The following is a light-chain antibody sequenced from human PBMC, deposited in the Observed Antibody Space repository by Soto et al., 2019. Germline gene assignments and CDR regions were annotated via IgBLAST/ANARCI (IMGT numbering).Light chain of an antibody. J-gene: IGLJ2*01. CDR2: EVS. CDR3: SSYTTSTTLV. Sequence: QSALTQPASVSGSPGQSITISCTGTSSDVGRYNYVSWYQHHPGKAPKLMIYEVSNRPSGVSNRFSGSKSGNTASLTISGLQAEDEAGYYCSSYTTSTTLVFGGGTKLTVL. V-gene: IGLV2-14*01. CDR1: SSDVGRYNY.